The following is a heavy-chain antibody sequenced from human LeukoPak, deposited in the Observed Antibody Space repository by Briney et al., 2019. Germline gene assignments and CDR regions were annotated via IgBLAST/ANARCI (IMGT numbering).Heavy chain of an antibody. V-gene: IGHV1-46*01. CDR3: ARAALNYYDSSGYRPDYYYYMDV. CDR2: INPSGGST. Sequence: GASVKVSCKASGYTFTSYYMHWVRQAPGQGLEWMGIINPSGGSTSYAQKFQGRVTMTRDTSTSTVYMELSSLRSEDTAVYYCARAALNYYDSSGYRPDYYYYMDVWGKGTTVTVSS. D-gene: IGHD3-22*01. J-gene: IGHJ6*03. CDR1: GYTFTSYY.